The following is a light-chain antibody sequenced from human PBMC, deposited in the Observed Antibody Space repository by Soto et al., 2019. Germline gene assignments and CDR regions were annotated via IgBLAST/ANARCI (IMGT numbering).Light chain of an antibody. CDR1: SRHSNYA. V-gene: IGLV4-69*01. CDR3: QTWGSGIVV. CDR2: LNSDGSH. Sequence: QPVLTQSPSASASLGASVKLTCTLSSRHSNYAIAWHQQQSEKGPRYLMKLNSDGSHSKGDGIPDRFSGSSSGAERYLTISGLQSEDEDDYYCQTWGSGIVVFGGGTKLTVL. J-gene: IGLJ2*01.